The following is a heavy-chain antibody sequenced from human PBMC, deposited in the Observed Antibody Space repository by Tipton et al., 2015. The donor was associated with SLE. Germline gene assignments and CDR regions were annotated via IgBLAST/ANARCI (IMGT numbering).Heavy chain of an antibody. Sequence: TLSLTCTVSGGSISSSSYYWGWIRQPPGKGLEWIGRIYYSGSSYYNPSLKSRVTISVDTSKNQFSLKLTSVTSADTAVYYCARGLFGWELPYWGQGTLVTVSS. CDR3: ARGLFGWELPY. D-gene: IGHD1-26*01. J-gene: IGHJ4*02. CDR2: IYYSGSS. V-gene: IGHV4-39*07. CDR1: GGSISSSSYY.